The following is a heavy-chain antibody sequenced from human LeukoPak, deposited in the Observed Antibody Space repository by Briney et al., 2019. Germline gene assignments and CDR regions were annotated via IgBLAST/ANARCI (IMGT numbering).Heavy chain of an antibody. CDR1: GFTFRDSA. CDR2: ISHSGANT. CDR3: AKDIEASI. D-gene: IGHD2-15*01. J-gene: IGHJ4*02. Sequence: GGSLRLSCAASGFTFRDSAMDWVRQAPGKGLEWVSLISHSGANTFYADSVKGRFTVSRDNSKNMMYLQMNSLRAEDTAVYYCAKDIEASIWGQGTLVSVSS. V-gene: IGHV3-23*01.